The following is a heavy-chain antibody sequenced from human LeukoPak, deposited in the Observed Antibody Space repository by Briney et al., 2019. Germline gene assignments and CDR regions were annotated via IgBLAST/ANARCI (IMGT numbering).Heavy chain of an antibody. V-gene: IGHV3-53*01. Sequence: GGSLRLSCAASGFTVSSNYMSWVRQAPGKGLEWVSVIYSGGSTYYADSVMGRFTISRDNSKNTLYLQMNSLRAEDTAVYYCARDVRDGYVLGYYYYGMDVWGQGTTVTVSS. J-gene: IGHJ6*02. CDR3: ARDVRDGYVLGYYYYGMDV. CDR1: GFTVSSNY. CDR2: IYSGGST. D-gene: IGHD5-24*01.